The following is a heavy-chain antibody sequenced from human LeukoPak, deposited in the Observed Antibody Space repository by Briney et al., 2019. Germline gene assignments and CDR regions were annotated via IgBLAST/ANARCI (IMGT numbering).Heavy chain of an antibody. V-gene: IGHV1-8*01. D-gene: IGHD2-2*01. CDR3: ARGLHCTNTSCRQGEWFDP. J-gene: IGHJ5*02. Sequence: GASVNVSFKSSVYTFATYDINWVRQATGQGLEWVGWMNPNSGNTGYARKFKGRATMTRNTSIATAYMELTSLRSEDTAMYYCARGLHCTNTSCRQGEWFDPWGQGALVTVSS. CDR2: MNPNSGNT. CDR1: VYTFATYD.